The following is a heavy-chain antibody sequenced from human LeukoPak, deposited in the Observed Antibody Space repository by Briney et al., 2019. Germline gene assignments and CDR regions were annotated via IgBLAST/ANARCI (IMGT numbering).Heavy chain of an antibody. D-gene: IGHD2-2*01. CDR3: AKDSCSSTSCLYYFDY. CDR2: ISGSGGST. J-gene: IGHJ4*02. V-gene: IGHV3-23*01. Sequence: PGGSLRLSCAASGFTFSSNAMSWVRQAPGKGREWVSAISGSGGSTYYADSVKGRFTISRDNSKNTLYLQMNSLRAEDTAVYYCAKDSCSSTSCLYYFDYWGQGTLVTVSS. CDR1: GFTFSSNA.